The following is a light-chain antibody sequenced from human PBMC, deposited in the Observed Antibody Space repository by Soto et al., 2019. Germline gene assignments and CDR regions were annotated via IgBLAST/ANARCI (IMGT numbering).Light chain of an antibody. Sequence: SVLTQPPSVSGTPGLRVTISCSGGSSNIGSDTVNWYQQLPGAAPKLLIFNDDQRPSGVPDRFSGSRSGTSASLVISGLQSDDEADYFCCSYAGSATYVFGTGTKVTVL. CDR2: NDD. CDR1: SSNIGSDT. V-gene: IGLV1-44*01. CDR3: CSYAGSATYV. J-gene: IGLJ1*01.